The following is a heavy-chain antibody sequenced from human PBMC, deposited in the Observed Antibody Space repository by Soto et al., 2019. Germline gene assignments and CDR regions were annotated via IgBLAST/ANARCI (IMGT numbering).Heavy chain of an antibody. CDR1: GFTFSAVY. J-gene: IGHJ4*02. CDR3: ARDRGAVTGQYFDY. D-gene: IGHD6-19*01. Sequence: QVQLEESGGGLVKPGGSLRLSCAASGFTFSAVYMSWIRQAPNKGLEYISYISSSGTSANYADSVKGRFTISRDNAKNSLYLQMNSLRPEDTAVNYCARDRGAVTGQYFDYWGQGARVTVSS. CDR2: ISSSGTSA. V-gene: IGHV3-11*05.